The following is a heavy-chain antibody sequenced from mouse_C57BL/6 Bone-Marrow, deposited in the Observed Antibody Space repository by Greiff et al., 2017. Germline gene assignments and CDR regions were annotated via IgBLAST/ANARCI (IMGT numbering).Heavy chain of an antibody. D-gene: IGHD1-1*01. V-gene: IGHV5-9-1*02. Sequence: EVMLVESGEGLVKPGGSLKLSCAASGFTFSSYAMSWVRQTPEKRLEWVAYISSGGDYIYYADTVKGRFTISRDNARNTLYLQMSSLKSEDTAMYYCTRVLYYCGSSSSWFAYWGQGTLVTVSA. CDR1: GFTFSSYA. CDR2: ISSGGDYI. J-gene: IGHJ3*01. CDR3: TRVLYYCGSSSSWFAY.